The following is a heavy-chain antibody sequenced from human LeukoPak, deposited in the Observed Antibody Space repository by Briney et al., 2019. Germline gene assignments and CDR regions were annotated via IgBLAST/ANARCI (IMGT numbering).Heavy chain of an antibody. Sequence: PGGSLRLSCAASGFTFSNYAMSWVRQAPGKGLEWVSAITGSGGNTYYADSVKGRFTISRDNAKNSLYLQMNSLRAEDTAVYYCARDKGYYDSSGSIDYWGQGTLVTVSS. D-gene: IGHD3-22*01. J-gene: IGHJ4*02. V-gene: IGHV3-23*01. CDR3: ARDKGYYDSSGSIDY. CDR2: ITGSGGNT. CDR1: GFTFSNYA.